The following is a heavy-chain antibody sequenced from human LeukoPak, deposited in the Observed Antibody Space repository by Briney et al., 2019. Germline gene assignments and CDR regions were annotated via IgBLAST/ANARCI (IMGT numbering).Heavy chain of an antibody. Sequence: SETLSLTCTVSGGSISSYYWSWIRQPPGKGLEWIGYIYYTGSTNYNPSLKSRVTISVDTSKNQFSLRLSSVTAADTAVYYCARAEDCSGGSCYPDTLGAFDIWGQGTMVTVSS. CDR1: GGSISSYY. CDR3: ARAEDCSGGSCYPDTLGAFDI. CDR2: IYYTGST. V-gene: IGHV4-59*01. D-gene: IGHD2-15*01. J-gene: IGHJ3*02.